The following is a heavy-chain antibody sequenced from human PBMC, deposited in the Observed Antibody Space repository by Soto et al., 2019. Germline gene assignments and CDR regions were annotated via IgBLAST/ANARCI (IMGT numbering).Heavy chain of an antibody. V-gene: IGHV3-43*02. D-gene: IGHD6-13*01. J-gene: IGHJ6*02. CDR3: AKNGRAAAGGYYYYGMDV. Sequence: VRQKPGKGVEWVSLISKDGDNTYYADSVKGRFTISRDNSKNALYLQMSSLRTEDTALYYCAKNGRAAAGGYYYYGMDVWGQGTTVTVSS. CDR2: ISKDGDNT.